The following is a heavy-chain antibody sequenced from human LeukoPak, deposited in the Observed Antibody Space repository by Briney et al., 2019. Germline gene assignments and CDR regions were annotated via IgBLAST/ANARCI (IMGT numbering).Heavy chain of an antibody. CDR2: INLKSGGT. V-gene: IGHV1-2*02. D-gene: IGHD4-17*01. CDR3: AREPRYGDHPFDP. Sequence: ASVKVSCKASGYTFTGYYMHWVRQAPGQGLEWMGWINLKSGGTNYAQKFQGRVSMTRDTSISTAYVDLSRLRSDDTAVYYCAREPRYGDHPFDPWGQGTLVTVSS. CDR1: GYTFTGYY. J-gene: IGHJ5*02.